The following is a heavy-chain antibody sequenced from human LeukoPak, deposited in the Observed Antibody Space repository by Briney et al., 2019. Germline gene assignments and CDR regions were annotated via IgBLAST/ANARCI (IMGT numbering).Heavy chain of an antibody. V-gene: IGHV3-30*18. Sequence: GGSLRLSCAASGFTFSNYGMYWVRQAPDKGLEWVALISSDGSNRIYADSVKGRFSISRDNSKNTLYLQVNSLRIEDTAVYYCAKDFRVAEELWFGELWNAFDIWGQGIRVAVSS. CDR1: GFTFSNYG. CDR3: AKDFRVAEELWFGELWNAFDI. CDR2: ISSDGSNR. D-gene: IGHD3-10*01. J-gene: IGHJ3*02.